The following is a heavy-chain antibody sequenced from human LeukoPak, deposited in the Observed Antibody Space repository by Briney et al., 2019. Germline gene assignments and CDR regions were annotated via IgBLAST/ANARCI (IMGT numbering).Heavy chain of an antibody. Sequence: PSETLSLTCAVYGGSFSGYYWSWIRQPPGKGLEWIGEINHSGSTNYNPSLKSRVTISVDTSKNQFSLKLSSVTAADTAVYYCASRDCSSTSCYLDYYYYYMDVWGKGTTVTVSS. V-gene: IGHV4-34*09. CDR1: GGSFSGYY. D-gene: IGHD2-2*01. CDR3: ASRDCSSTSCYLDYYYYYMDV. J-gene: IGHJ6*03. CDR2: INHSGST.